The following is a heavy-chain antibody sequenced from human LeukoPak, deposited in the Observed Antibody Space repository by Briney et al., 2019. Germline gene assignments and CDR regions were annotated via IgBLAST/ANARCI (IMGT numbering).Heavy chain of an antibody. CDR1: GYTFTSYG. J-gene: IGHJ2*01. D-gene: IGHD2-8*01. V-gene: IGHV1-18*01. CDR3: ARDPVLTHWYFDL. CDR2: ISAYNGNT. Sequence: ASVTVSCKASGYTFTSYGISRVRQAPGQELEWMGWISAYNGNTNYAQKLQGRVTMTTDTSTSTAYMELRSLRSDDTAVYYCARDPVLTHWYFDLWGRGTLVTVSS.